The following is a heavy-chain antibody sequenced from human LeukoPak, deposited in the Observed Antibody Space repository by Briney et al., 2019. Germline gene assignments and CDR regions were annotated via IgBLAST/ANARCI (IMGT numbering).Heavy chain of an antibody. J-gene: IGHJ4*02. V-gene: IGHV3-23*01. CDR1: GFSFSEHA. CDR2: ITSSGGSA. D-gene: IGHD3-3*01. CDR3: ARGMLFGAIIMGNYFDS. Sequence: PGGSLRLSCAASGFSFSEHAMGWVRQAPGKGLEWVALITSSGGSAYYADSVKGRFTFSRDNSKNTLDLHMDILRADDTAVYFCARGMLFGAIIMGNYFDSWGQGVLVTVSS.